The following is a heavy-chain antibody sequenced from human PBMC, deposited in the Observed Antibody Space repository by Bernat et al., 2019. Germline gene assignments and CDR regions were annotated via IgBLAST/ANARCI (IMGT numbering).Heavy chain of an antibody. CDR3: ARLNIAAAGTMAY. D-gene: IGHD6-13*01. CDR1: GDSVNSGSYY. J-gene: IGHJ4*02. Sequence: QLQESGPRLVKPSETLSLTCTVSGDSVNSGSYYWTWIRQAPGKGLEWIGYIYYSASMNYNPSLRSRVTISVDTSKNQFSLRLRSVTAADTAVYYCARLNIAAAGTMAYWGQGTLVTVSS. V-gene: IGHV4-61*01. CDR2: IYYSASM.